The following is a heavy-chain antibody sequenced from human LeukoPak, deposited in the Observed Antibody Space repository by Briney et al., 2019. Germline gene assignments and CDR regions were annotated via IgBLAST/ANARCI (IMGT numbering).Heavy chain of an antibody. CDR1: GYTLTELS. CDR2: FDPEDGET. Sequence: ASVKVSCKVSGYTLTELSMHWVRQAPGKGLEWMGGFDPEDGETIYAQKFQGRVTITADKSTSTAYMELSRLRSDDTAVHYCARSRITMVRGVIYAFDIWGQGTMVTVSS. D-gene: IGHD3-10*01. V-gene: IGHV1-24*01. CDR3: ARSRITMVRGVIYAFDI. J-gene: IGHJ3*02.